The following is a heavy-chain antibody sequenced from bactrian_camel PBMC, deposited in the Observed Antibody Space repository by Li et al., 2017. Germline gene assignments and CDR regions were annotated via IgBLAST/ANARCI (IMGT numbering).Heavy chain of an antibody. J-gene: IGHJ4*01. Sequence: DVQLVESGGGLVQPGGSLRLSCETSGFTFSSNWMHWVRQAPGKGLEWVSSIYTGDGSTYSADSVKGRFTISRDNSKKELYLQMNSLKPEDTAVYYCVSLVGRPLVHQGTQVTVS. CDR2: IYTGDGST. V-gene: IGHV3S19*01. D-gene: IGHD2*01. CDR1: GFTFSSNW.